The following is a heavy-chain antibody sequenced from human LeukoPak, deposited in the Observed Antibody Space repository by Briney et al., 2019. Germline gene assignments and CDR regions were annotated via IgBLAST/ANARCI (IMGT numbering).Heavy chain of an antibody. Sequence: SETLSLTCTVSGVSISGYYWSWIRQPPGKGLEWIGYIYYSGSTNYNPSLKSRVTISVDTSKNQFSLNVSSVTAADTAVFYCARDRVAANAFDIWGQGTMVTVSS. CDR2: IYYSGST. D-gene: IGHD6-25*01. CDR1: GVSISGYY. V-gene: IGHV4-59*12. J-gene: IGHJ3*02. CDR3: ARDRVAANAFDI.